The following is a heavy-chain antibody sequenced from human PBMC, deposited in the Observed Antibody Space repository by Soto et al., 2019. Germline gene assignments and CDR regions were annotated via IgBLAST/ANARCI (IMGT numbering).Heavy chain of an antibody. CDR3: ARRYGGNFDY. CDR1: GGSISSYY. D-gene: IGHD1-26*01. V-gene: IGHV4-59*01. CDR2: IYYSGST. Sequence: ETLSLTCTVSGGSISSYYWSWIRQPPGKGLEWIGYIYYSGSTNYNPSLKSRVTISVDRSKNQFSLKLSSVTAADTAVYYCARRYGGNFDYWGQGTLVTVSS. J-gene: IGHJ4*02.